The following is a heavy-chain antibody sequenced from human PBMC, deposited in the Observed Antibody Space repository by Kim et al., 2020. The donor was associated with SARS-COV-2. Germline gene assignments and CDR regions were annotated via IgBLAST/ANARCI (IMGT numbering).Heavy chain of an antibody. Sequence: GGSLRLSCAVSGFTFRDYWMAWVRQAPGKGLEWVANIKVDGSEKYYVDSVRGRFTISRDNTKNSLYLQINSLRAEDTAVFYCARDNGYKMDVWGQGTTVTVSS. J-gene: IGHJ6*02. CDR1: GFTFRDYW. CDR3: ARDNGYKMDV. V-gene: IGHV3-7*01. D-gene: IGHD1-1*01. CDR2: IKVDGSEK.